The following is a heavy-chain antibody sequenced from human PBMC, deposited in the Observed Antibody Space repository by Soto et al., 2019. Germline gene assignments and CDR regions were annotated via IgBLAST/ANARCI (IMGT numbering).Heavy chain of an antibody. CDR3: ARFXXXRXXKXGDYHYYXMXV. D-gene: IGHD3-10*01. V-gene: IGHV1-8*01. CDR2: MSPNSGDT. J-gene: IGHJ6*03. CDR1: GYTFNSFD. Sequence: ASVKVSCKASGYTFNSFDINWVRQATGQGPERMGRMSPNSGDTGYAEKFQGRVSMTRDTSISTAYMELNSLTSEDTAIYYCARFXXXRXXKXGDYHYYXMXVRXXGXXVT.